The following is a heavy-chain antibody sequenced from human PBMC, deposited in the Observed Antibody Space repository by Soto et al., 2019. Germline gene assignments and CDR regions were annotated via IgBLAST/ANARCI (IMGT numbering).Heavy chain of an antibody. D-gene: IGHD3-3*02. V-gene: IGHV1-18*04. CDR2: ISAYNGNT. J-gene: IGHJ4*02. CDR3: ARDYTFPDY. Sequence: ASVKVSCKASGISFINHYVHWVRQAPGQGLEWMGWISAYNGNTNYAQKLQGRVTMTTDTSTGTGYMELRSLTSDDTAVYYCARDYTFPDYWGQGTLVTVSS. CDR1: GISFINHY.